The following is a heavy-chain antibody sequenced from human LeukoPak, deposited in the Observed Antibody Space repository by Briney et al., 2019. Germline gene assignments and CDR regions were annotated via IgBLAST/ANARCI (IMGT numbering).Heavy chain of an antibody. CDR1: GFTFSSYS. CDR2: IRSKANSYAT. D-gene: IGHD3-22*01. V-gene: IGHV3-73*01. Sequence: GGSLRLSCAASGFTFSSYSMNWVRQAPGKGLEWVGRIRSKANSYATAYAASVKGRFTISRDDSKNTAYLQMNSLKTEDTAVYYCTRQGNYDSSGYRSDYWGQGTLVTVSS. J-gene: IGHJ4*02. CDR3: TRQGNYDSSGYRSDY.